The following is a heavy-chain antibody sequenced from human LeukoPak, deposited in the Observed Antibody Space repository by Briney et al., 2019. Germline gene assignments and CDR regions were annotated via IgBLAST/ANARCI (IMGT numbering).Heavy chain of an antibody. CDR1: GGSFSGYY. Sequence: SETLSLTCAVYGGSFSGYYWSWIRQPPGRGLEWIGEINHSGSTNYNPSLKSRVTISVDTSKNQFSLKLSSVTAADTAVYYCARGGYSYGYYYYYYMDVWGKGTTVTISS. CDR2: INHSGST. D-gene: IGHD5-18*01. J-gene: IGHJ6*03. V-gene: IGHV4-34*01. CDR3: ARGGYSYGYYYYYYMDV.